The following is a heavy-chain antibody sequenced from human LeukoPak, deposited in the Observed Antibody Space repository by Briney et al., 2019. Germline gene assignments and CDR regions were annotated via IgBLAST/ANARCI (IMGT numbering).Heavy chain of an antibody. J-gene: IGHJ4*02. CDR2: ITSSGTYT. CDR1: EFTFSTYS. Sequence: GGSLRLSCAASEFTFSTYSMKWVRQAPGKGLEWVSSITSSGTYTYYADSVKGRFTISRDNANNSLYLQMNSLRAEDTAVYYCARDLNWETYWGQGTLVSVSS. D-gene: IGHD7-27*01. V-gene: IGHV3-21*01. CDR3: ARDLNWETY.